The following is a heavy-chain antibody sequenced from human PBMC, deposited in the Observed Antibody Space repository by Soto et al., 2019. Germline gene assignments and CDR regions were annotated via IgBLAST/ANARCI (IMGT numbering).Heavy chain of an antibody. CDR1: GFTFSSYS. D-gene: IGHD6-19*01. J-gene: IGHJ4*02. CDR2: IDSGGTTI. CDR3: ARRTSGWYSDY. V-gene: IGHV3-48*01. Sequence: EVQLAESGGGLVQPGGSLRLSCAASGFTFSSYSMIWVRQPPGKGLECISYIDSGGTTIYQTDSVKGRFTISRDNAKNSLYLQMNSLRGEDTAVYYCARRTSGWYSDYWGLGTLVTVSS.